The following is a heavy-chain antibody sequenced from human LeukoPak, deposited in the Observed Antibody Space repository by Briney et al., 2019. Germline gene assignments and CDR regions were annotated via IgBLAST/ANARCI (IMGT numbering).Heavy chain of an antibody. CDR3: ARGGSYNGGGQSDY. J-gene: IGHJ4*02. Sequence: GGSLRLSCAASGFTFSSYSMNWVRQAPGKGLEWVSYISSSSSTIYYADSVKGRFTISRDNAKNSLYLQMNSLRAEDTAVYYCARGGSYNGGGQSDYWGQGTLVTVSS. D-gene: IGHD1-26*01. CDR2: ISSSSSTI. V-gene: IGHV3-48*04. CDR1: GFTFSSYS.